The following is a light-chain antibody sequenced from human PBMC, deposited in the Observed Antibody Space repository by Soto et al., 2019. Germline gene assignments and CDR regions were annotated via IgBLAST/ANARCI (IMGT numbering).Light chain of an antibody. Sequence: DIVMTQSPDSLAVSLGERATINCKSSQSVLYSSNNKNYLAWYQQKPGQPPKLLIYWASTRESGVPDRFSGSGSGTDFTITIRSLQAEDVAVYYCQQYYSTPLAFGPGTKVDIK. CDR3: QQYYSTPLA. J-gene: IGKJ3*01. CDR1: QSVLYSSNNKNY. CDR2: WAS. V-gene: IGKV4-1*01.